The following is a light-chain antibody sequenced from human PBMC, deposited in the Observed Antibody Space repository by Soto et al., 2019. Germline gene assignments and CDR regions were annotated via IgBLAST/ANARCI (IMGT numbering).Light chain of an antibody. CDR2: DVS. Sequence: QSALTQPASVSGSPGQSITISCTGTSSDVGSYNYVSWYQQHPGKAPKLMIYDVSNRPSGVSNRFSGSKSGNTASLTISGLQAEDEADYYCGSYARSRDVFFGGGTKLTVL. CDR1: SSDVGSYNY. V-gene: IGLV2-14*01. J-gene: IGLJ2*01. CDR3: GSYARSRDVF.